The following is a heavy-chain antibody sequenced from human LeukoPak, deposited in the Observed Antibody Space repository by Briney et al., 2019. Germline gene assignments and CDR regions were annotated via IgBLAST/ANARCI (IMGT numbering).Heavy chain of an antibody. CDR3: ARHQNIAAPFDH. CDR1: GGSVSSNF. D-gene: IGHD6-6*01. J-gene: IGHJ4*02. V-gene: IGHV4-59*08. CDR2: IHTSGST. Sequence: SETLSLTCTVSGGSVSSNFWSWIRQPPGKGLEWIGNIHTSGSTNYNPSLKSRVTLSIDTSTNQFSLKLRSVTAADTAVYYCARHQNIAAPFDHWGQGTLVTVSS.